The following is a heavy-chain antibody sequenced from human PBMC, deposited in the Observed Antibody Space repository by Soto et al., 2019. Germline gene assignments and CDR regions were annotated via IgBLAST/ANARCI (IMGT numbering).Heavy chain of an antibody. V-gene: IGHV3-15*01. CDR1: GFTFSNAW. CDR2: IKSKTDGGTT. CDR3: TTGLSNGYYNFDY. D-gene: IGHD3-22*01. J-gene: IGHJ4*02. Sequence: GSLRLSCAASGFTFSNAWMSWVRQAPGKGLEWVGRIKSKTDGGTTDYAAPVKGRITISRDHSKDTLYLRMNSLKTEDTAVYYCTTGLSNGYYNFDYWGQGTPVTVSS.